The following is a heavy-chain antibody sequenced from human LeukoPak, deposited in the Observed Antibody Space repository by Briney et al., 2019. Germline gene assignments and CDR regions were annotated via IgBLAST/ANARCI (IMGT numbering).Heavy chain of an antibody. V-gene: IGHV3-30*02. Sequence: GGTLRLSCVASGFTFSSSGMHWVRQAPGKGLEWVAFIPNVVTNKYYADSVKGRFTISRDNSKNTLYLQMNSLRAEDTAVYYCANSLTSVTHWGQGTLVTVSS. D-gene: IGHD4-17*01. CDR2: IPNVVTNK. CDR1: GFTFSSSG. J-gene: IGHJ4*02. CDR3: ANSLTSVTH.